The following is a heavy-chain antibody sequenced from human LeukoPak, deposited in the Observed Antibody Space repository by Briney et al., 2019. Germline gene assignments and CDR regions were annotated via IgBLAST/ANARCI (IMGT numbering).Heavy chain of an antibody. D-gene: IGHD6-19*01. CDR3: ARDAGSGYFDY. CDR1: GFTFSSYE. CDR2: ISSSGSTI. V-gene: IGHV3-48*03. J-gene: IGHJ4*02. Sequence: GGSLRLSCAASGFTFSSYEMNWVRQAPGKGLEWVSYISSSGSTIYYADSVKGRFTISRDNAKNSLYLQMNGLRDEDTAVYYCARDAGSGYFDYWGQGTLVTVSS.